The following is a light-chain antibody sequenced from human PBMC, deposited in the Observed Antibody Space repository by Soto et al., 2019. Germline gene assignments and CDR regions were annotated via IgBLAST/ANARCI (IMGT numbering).Light chain of an antibody. CDR1: QSISSY. CDR2: AAS. V-gene: IGKV1-39*01. Sequence: DIQMTQSPSSLSASVGDRVTITCRASQSISSYLNWYQQKPGKAPKLLSYAASSLPSGVPSRFSGSGSGTDFTLTISSLQPEDFATYYCQQSYSTPFTFGPGTKVDIK. CDR3: QQSYSTPFT. J-gene: IGKJ3*01.